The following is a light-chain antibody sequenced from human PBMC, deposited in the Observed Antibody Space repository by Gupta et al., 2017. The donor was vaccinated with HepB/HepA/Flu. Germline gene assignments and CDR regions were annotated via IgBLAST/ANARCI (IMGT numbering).Light chain of an antibody. J-gene: IGKJ4*01. V-gene: IGKV1-9*01. CDR2: AAS. CDR3: QQRNSCPLT. CDR1: QGISSY. Sequence: DIQLTQSPSFLSASVGDRVTITCRATQGISSYLVWYQQKPGKAPKLLIYAASNLQSGVPSRFSGGGSGTEFTLTISSRQPEDFATYYCQQRNSCPLTFGGGTKVEIK.